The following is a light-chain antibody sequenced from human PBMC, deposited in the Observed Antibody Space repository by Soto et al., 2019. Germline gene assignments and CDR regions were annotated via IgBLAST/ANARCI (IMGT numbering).Light chain of an antibody. V-gene: IGKV3-20*01. CDR1: QSVSSSY. CDR2: GAS. CDR3: QQYGSSPPIT. Sequence: IVLTQSPGTLSLSPGERATLSCRAIQSVSSSYLAWYQQKPGQAPRLLIYGASSRATGIPDRFSGSGSGTDFTLTISRLEPEDFAVYYCQQYGSSPPITFGQGTKVDIK. J-gene: IGKJ1*01.